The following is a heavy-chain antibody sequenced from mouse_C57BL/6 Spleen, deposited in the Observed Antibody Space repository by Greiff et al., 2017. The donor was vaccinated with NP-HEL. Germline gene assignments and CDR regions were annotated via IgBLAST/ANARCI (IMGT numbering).Heavy chain of an antibody. Sequence: QVQLQQSGAELVRPGTSVKVSCKASGYAFTNYLIEWVKQRPGQGLEWIGVINPGSGGTNYNEKFKGKATLTADKSSSTAYMQLSSLTSEDSAVYFCARYDGYYGGFAYCGQGTLVTVSA. J-gene: IGHJ3*01. CDR3: ARYDGYYGGFAY. D-gene: IGHD2-3*01. V-gene: IGHV1-54*01. CDR2: INPGSGGT. CDR1: GYAFTNYL.